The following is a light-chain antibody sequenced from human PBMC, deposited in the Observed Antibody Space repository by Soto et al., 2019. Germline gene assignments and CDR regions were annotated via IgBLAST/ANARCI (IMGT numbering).Light chain of an antibody. V-gene: IGKV3-15*01. CDR1: QSIRTN. CDR2: GAS. J-gene: IGKJ1*01. CDR3: QQYFSWPLTWT. Sequence: EIVLTQSPATLYVAAGGTVTLSCRARQSIRTNVAWYQQIPGQAPRLLVYGASTRATGVPAMFSGSGSGIEFTLTVSSLQSEDSAFYYCQQYFSWPLTWTFGPGTTVQIK.